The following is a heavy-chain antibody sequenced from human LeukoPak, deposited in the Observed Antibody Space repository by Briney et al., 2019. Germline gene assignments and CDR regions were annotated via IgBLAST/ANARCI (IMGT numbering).Heavy chain of an antibody. CDR2: ISGSGGST. V-gene: IGHV3-23*01. Sequence: GGSLRLSCAASGFTFSDYAVSWVRQAPGKGLEWVSAISGSGGSTYYADSVKGRFTISRDNSKNTLYLQMNSLRAEDTAVYYCANEAGYSYGNYWGQGTLVTVSS. CDR3: ANEAGYSYGNY. D-gene: IGHD5-18*01. J-gene: IGHJ4*02. CDR1: GFTFSDYA.